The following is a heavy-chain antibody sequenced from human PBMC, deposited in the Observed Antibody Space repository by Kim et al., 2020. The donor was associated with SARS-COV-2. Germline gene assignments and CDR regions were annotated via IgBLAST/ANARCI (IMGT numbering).Heavy chain of an antibody. J-gene: IGHJ6*02. CDR1: GYTFTSYA. Sequence: ASVKVSCKASGYTFTSYAMNWVRQAPGQGLEWMGWINTNTGNPTYAQGFTGRFVFSLDTSVSTAYLQISSLKAEDTAVYYCAREETDIVVVPAAIRFFYDRNYYYGMDVWGQGTTVTVSS. V-gene: IGHV7-4-1*02. D-gene: IGHD2-2*02. CDR3: AREETDIVVVPAAIRFFYDRNYYYGMDV. CDR2: INTNTGNP.